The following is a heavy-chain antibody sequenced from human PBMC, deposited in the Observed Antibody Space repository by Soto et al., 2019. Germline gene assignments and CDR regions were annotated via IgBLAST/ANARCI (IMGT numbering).Heavy chain of an antibody. Sequence: SVKVCCKASGGTFSSYAISWVRQAPGQGLEWMGGIIPIFGTANYAQKFQGRVTITADESTSTAYMELSSLRSEDTAVYYCARGRIAVAAYFEYWGQGTLVTVSS. CDR3: ARGRIAVAAYFEY. D-gene: IGHD6-19*01. CDR2: IIPIFGTA. V-gene: IGHV1-69*13. CDR1: GGTFSSYA. J-gene: IGHJ4*02.